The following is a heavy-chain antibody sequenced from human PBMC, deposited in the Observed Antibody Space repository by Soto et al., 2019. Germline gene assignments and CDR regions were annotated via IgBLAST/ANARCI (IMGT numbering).Heavy chain of an antibody. V-gene: IGHV5-51*01. Sequence: PGESLKISCKGSGYSFTSYWIDWVRQMPGKGLEWMGIIYPGDSDTRYSPSFQGQVTISADKSISTAYLQWSSLKASDTAMYYCARTAAAGKYYYGVDVWGQGTTVTVSS. CDR3: ARTAAAGKYYYGVDV. J-gene: IGHJ6*02. CDR2: IYPGDSDT. CDR1: GYSFTSYW. D-gene: IGHD6-13*01.